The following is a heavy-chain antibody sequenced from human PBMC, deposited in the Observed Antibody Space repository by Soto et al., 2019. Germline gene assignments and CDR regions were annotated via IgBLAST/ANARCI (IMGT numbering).Heavy chain of an antibody. J-gene: IGHJ4*02. CDR3: ARDSGWPILNFDN. Sequence: CSASDFDFSSYGIHWVRQAPGKGLEWVAASSYGGRETFYADSAKGRFTVSKEMSKNTAFLQMNALRHEDTAVYFCARDSGWPILNFDNWGQGTPVTVSS. CDR2: SSYGGRET. V-gene: IGHV3-30*03. CDR1: DFDFSSYG. D-gene: IGHD3-10*01.